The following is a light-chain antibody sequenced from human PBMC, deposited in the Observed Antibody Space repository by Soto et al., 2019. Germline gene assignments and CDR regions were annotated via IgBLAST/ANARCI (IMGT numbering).Light chain of an antibody. CDR1: QSISSW. J-gene: IGKJ1*01. CDR3: QQYNDNWT. CDR2: KAS. Sequence: DIQMTQSPSTLSASVGDRVTITCRASQSISSWLAWYQQKPGKAPKLLIYKASTLQSGVPSRFSGSGSGTEFTLAISSLQPADSATYYCQQYNDNWTFSQGTKVEIK. V-gene: IGKV1-5*03.